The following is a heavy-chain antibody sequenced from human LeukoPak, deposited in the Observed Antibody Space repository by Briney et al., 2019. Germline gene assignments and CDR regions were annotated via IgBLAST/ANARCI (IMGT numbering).Heavy chain of an antibody. CDR3: AGAYCGGDCYSGRTFDI. V-gene: IGHV4-34*01. CDR2: INHSGST. Sequence: SKTLSLTCAVYGGSFSGYYWSWIRQPPGKGLEWIGEINHSGSTNYNPSLKSRVTISVDTSKNQFSLKLSSVTAADTAVYYCAGAYCGGDCYSGRTFDIWGQGTMVTVSS. CDR1: GGSFSGYY. J-gene: IGHJ3*02. D-gene: IGHD2-21*02.